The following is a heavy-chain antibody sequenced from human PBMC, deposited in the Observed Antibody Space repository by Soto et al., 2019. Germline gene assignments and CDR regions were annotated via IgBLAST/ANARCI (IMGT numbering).Heavy chain of an antibody. CDR1: GLTFSNYW. CDR3: ARESSGYSSYFDY. D-gene: IGHD5-12*01. CDR2: ISRDGSST. V-gene: IGHV3-74*01. J-gene: IGHJ4*02. Sequence: EAQLVESGGGLVKPGGSLRLSCAGSGLTFSNYWIHWVRQAPGQGLAWVSRISRDGSSTTYADSVKGRFTISRDFAKNTVYLQMNSLTAEDTAVYYCARESSGYSSYFDYWGQGTLVTVSS.